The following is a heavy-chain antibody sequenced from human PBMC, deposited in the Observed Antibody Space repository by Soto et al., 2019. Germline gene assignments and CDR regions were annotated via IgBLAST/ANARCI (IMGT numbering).Heavy chain of an antibody. J-gene: IGHJ4*02. CDR3: ARAGHVVVVTAALDY. CDR1: GDTFSDYY. V-gene: IGHV1-46*01. D-gene: IGHD2-21*02. Sequence: QVQLMQSGAEVKKPGASVKVSCKASGDTFSDYYIHWVRQAPGQGLEWMGTVNPSGGHTTYSQHFLGRVTMTRDTSTSTLHMELTRLTSEDTAVYYCARAGHVVVVTAALDYWGQGTLVTVSS. CDR2: VNPSGGHT.